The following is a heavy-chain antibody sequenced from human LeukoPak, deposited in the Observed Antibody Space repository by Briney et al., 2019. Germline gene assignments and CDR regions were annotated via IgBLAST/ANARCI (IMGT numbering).Heavy chain of an antibody. Sequence: PGGSLRLSCAVSRLKFTDAWMSWVRQSPGKGLEWVGRIKSKYDGGTAHYAAPVEGRFTISRDDSKNTLYLQMNSLNTEDTAIYYCTTGLLGGWGQGTLVTVSS. V-gene: IGHV3-15*01. J-gene: IGHJ4*02. CDR2: IKSKYDGGTA. CDR1: RLKFTDAW. CDR3: TTGLLGG.